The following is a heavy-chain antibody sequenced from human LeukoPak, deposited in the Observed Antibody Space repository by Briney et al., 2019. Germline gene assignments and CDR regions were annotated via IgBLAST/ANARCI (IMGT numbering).Heavy chain of an antibody. D-gene: IGHD3-16*02. CDR3: SRGESPRW. CDR1: GGSISSYY. Sequence: SETLSLTCTVSGGSISSYYWSWIRPPPGKGRWWIGSIYYSGSTNYNPSLKSRVTISVDTSKNQFSLRLSAGTAADTAVYYCSRGESPRWWGQGTLVTVSS. CDR2: IYYSGST. J-gene: IGHJ4*02. V-gene: IGHV4-59*01.